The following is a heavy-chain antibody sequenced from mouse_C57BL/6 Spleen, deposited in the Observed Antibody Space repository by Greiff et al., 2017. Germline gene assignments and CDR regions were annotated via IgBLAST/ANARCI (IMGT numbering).Heavy chain of an antibody. CDR2: IDPNSGGT. V-gene: IGHV1-72*01. CDR3: ARCHSYVGAWFAY. CDR1: GYTFTSYW. Sequence: QVQLKQPGAELVKPGASVKLSCKASGYTFTSYWMHWVKQRPGRGLEWIGRIDPNSGGTKYNEKFKSKATLTVDKPSSTAYMQLSSLTSEDSAVYYCARCHSYVGAWFAYWGQGTLVTVSA. D-gene: IGHD1-1*01. J-gene: IGHJ3*01.